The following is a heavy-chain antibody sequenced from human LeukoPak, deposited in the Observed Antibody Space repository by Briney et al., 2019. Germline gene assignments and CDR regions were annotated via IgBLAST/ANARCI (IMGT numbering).Heavy chain of an antibody. CDR2: TYYSGTT. CDR3: AREDYYDSSGYYSFDY. D-gene: IGHD3-22*01. CDR1: GASITRYY. Sequence: SETLSLTCSVSGASITRYYWNWIRQSPGKGLEWIAYTYYSGTTNYNPSLKSRVTISVDTSKNQFSLKLSSVTAADTAVYYCAREDYYDSSGYYSFDYWGQGTLVTVSS. J-gene: IGHJ4*02. V-gene: IGHV4-59*12.